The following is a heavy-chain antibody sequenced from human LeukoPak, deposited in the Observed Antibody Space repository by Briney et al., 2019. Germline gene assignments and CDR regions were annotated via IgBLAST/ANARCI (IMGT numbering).Heavy chain of an antibody. Sequence: QPGGSLRLSCAASGFTFSSYAMQWVRQAPGKGLEWVAVISYDGSNKYYADSVKGRFTISRDNSKNTLYLQMNSLRAEDTAVYYCAKDSMIVVVTLIDYWGQGTLVTVSS. D-gene: IGHD3-22*01. CDR1: GFTFSSYA. V-gene: IGHV3-30-3*01. CDR3: AKDSMIVVVTLIDY. CDR2: ISYDGSNK. J-gene: IGHJ4*02.